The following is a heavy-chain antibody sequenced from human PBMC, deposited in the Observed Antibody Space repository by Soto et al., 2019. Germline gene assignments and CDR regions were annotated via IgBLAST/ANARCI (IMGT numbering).Heavy chain of an antibody. CDR3: ARVLRSENIDY. CDR1: GASVNSGSYF. CDR2: IYFNGGT. Sequence: SETLSLTCTVSGASVNSGSYFWSWIRQSPGKGLDFLGYIYFNGGTNYNPSLKSRVTIPLDTSKNQFSLKVTSVTAADTAIYFCARVLRSENIDYWGQGTLVTVSS. J-gene: IGHJ4*02. V-gene: IGHV4-61*01.